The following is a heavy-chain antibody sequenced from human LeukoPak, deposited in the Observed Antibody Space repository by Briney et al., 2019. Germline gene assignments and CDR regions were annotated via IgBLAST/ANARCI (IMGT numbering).Heavy chain of an antibody. CDR1: GYTFDDYA. D-gene: IGHD5-18*01. J-gene: IGHJ4*02. Sequence: PGGSLRLSCEASGYTFDDYAMHWVWQAPGKGLEWVSAISWNSGSIGYADSVKGRFTISRDNGKNSLYLQMNSLRTEDTALYYCAKGHTYGLGESYLDLWGQGTLVSVSS. CDR3: AKGHTYGLGESYLDL. CDR2: ISWNSGSI. V-gene: IGHV3-9*01.